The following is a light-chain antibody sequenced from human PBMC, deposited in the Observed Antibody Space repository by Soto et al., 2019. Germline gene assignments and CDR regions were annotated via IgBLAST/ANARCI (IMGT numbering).Light chain of an antibody. CDR1: SSDVGGYNY. CDR2: EVS. Sequence: QSVLTPPPSASGSPGQSVTISCTGTSSDVGGYNYVSWYQQHPGKAPKLMIYEVSKRPSGVPDRFSGSKSGNTASLTVSGLQAEDEADYYCSSYAGSIYVFGTGTKVTVL. J-gene: IGLJ1*01. CDR3: SSYAGSIYV. V-gene: IGLV2-8*01.